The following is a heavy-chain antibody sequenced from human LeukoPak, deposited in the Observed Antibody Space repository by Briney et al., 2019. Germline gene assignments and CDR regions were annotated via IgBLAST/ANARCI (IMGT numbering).Heavy chain of an antibody. CDR2: ISGSGGST. Sequence: GGSLRLSCAASGFTFSSYAMSWVRQAPGKGLEWVSAISGSGGSTYYADSVKGRFTISRDNSKNTLYLQMNSLRAEDTAVYYCAKDIAVAGTIAGLDYWGQGTLVTVSS. V-gene: IGHV3-23*01. D-gene: IGHD6-19*01. J-gene: IGHJ4*02. CDR3: AKDIAVAGTIAGLDY. CDR1: GFTFSSYA.